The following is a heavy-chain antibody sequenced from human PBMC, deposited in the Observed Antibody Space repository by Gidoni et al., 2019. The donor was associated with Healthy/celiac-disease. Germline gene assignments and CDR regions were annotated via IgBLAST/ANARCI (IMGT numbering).Heavy chain of an antibody. D-gene: IGHD1-7*01. J-gene: IGHJ4*02. Sequence: EVQLLESGVVLVQPGWSLRLSWAASGFTFISYAMSWVRQAPGKGLEWGSASSGSGGSTDYADSVKGRFTISRDNSKNTLYLQMNSLRAEDTAVYYCAKALELELLWGEVDYWGQGTLVTVSS. V-gene: IGHV3-23*01. CDR3: AKALELELLWGEVDY. CDR1: GFTFISYA. CDR2: SSGSGGST.